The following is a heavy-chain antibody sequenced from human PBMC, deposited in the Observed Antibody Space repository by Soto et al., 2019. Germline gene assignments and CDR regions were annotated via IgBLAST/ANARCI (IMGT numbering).Heavy chain of an antibody. CDR2: IGGTKVNR. V-gene: IGHV3-23*02. CDR3: AKDRLGYSYRPFDS. Sequence: LGGSLSLSCAASELSFSSYAMSWVRQAPGEGLERVSTIGGTKVNRYYVDSVKGRFTISRETQKNTLNLPMASLRAEGTAVYYCAKDRLGYSYRPFDSWGQRALVTVS. J-gene: IGHJ4*02. D-gene: IGHD5-18*01. CDR1: ELSFSSYA.